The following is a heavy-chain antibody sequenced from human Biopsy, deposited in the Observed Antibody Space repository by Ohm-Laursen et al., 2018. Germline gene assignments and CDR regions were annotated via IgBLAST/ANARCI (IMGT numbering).Heavy chain of an antibody. J-gene: IGHJ4*02. CDR1: GFTFSGFS. V-gene: IGHV3-21*01. CDR2: ISASGNHI. CDR3: ARDGEAKYCKHGVCPSDF. D-gene: IGHD2-8*01. Sequence: SLRLSCSAPGFTFSGFSMNWVRQAPGKGLEWVSSISASGNHIYYTDSVKGRFTVSRDNGKNSVYLQMNSLRVEDTAVYYCARDGEAKYCKHGVCPSDFWGQGTLVTVSS.